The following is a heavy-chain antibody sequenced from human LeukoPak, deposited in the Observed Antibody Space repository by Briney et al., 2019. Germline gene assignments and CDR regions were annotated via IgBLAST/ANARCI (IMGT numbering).Heavy chain of an antibody. CDR2: ISSSSSYI. J-gene: IGHJ4*02. CDR1: GFTFSSYS. Sequence: GGSLRLSCAASGFTFSSYSMNWVPPAPGKGLEWVSSISSSSSYIYYADSVKGRFTISRDNAKNSLYLQMNSLRAEDTAVYYCARVTEAPYYCDYWGQGPLVTVS. CDR3: ARVTEAPYYCDY. V-gene: IGHV3-21*01.